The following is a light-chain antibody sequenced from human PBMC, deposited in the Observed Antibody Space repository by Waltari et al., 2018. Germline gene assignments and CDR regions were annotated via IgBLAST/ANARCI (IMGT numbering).Light chain of an antibody. CDR1: SHDVVCFRC. V-gene: IGLV2-14*01. CDR3: SSQSSNDVVL. J-gene: IGLJ2*01. Sequence: QSALTQPASVPGSPGQSVPILCAGTSHDVVCFRCFLWYQEHPGQAPRVIIYDVSDRPSGVSDRFSGSKSGNTASLTISGLQAEDEADYYCSSQSSNDVVLFGGGTKLTVL. CDR2: DVS.